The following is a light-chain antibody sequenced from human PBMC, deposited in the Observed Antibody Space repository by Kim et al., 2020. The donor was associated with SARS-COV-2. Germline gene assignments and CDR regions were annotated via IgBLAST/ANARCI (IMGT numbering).Light chain of an antibody. CDR2: DGG. CDR3: CSYAGTSTLV. V-gene: IGLV2-23*01. J-gene: IGLJ2*01. Sequence: GQSITISCTGTSSDVGSYTLVSWYQQHPGKAPKLMIFDGGYRPSGVSNRFSGSKSGNTASLTISGLQAEDEADYYCCSYAGTSTLVFGGGTQLTVL. CDR1: SSDVGSYTL.